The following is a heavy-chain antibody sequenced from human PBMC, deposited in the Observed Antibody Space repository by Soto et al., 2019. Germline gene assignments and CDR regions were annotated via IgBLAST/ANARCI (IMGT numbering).Heavy chain of an antibody. J-gene: IGHJ6*03. V-gene: IGHV4-59*01. CDR3: ARVPTHYDFWSGKPRKDYYYYYYMDV. CDR2: IYYSGST. D-gene: IGHD3-3*01. Sequence: ETLSLTCTVSGGSISSYYWSWIRQPPGKGLEWIGYIYYSGSTNYNPSLKSRVTISVDTSKNQFSLKLSSVTAADTAVYYCARVPTHYDFWSGKPRKDYYYYYYMDVWGKGTTVTVSS. CDR1: GGSISSYY.